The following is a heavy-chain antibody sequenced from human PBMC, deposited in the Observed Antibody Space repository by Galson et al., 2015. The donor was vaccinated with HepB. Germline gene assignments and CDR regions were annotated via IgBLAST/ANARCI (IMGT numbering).Heavy chain of an antibody. J-gene: IGHJ4*02. CDR1: GFTFSSYW. V-gene: IGHV3-74*01. CDR2: INSDGSST. D-gene: IGHD3-16*02. Sequence: SLRLSCAASGFTFSSYWMHWVRQGPGKGLVWVSRINSDGSSTTYADSVKGRFTISRDNAKNTPYLQMNSLRAEDTAVYYCARGGAWGSYHYLDYWGQGTLVTVSS. CDR3: ARGGAWGSYHYLDY.